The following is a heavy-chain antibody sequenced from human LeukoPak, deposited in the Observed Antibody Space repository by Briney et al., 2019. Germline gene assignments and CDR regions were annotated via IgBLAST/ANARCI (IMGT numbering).Heavy chain of an antibody. D-gene: IGHD3-3*01. CDR3: ARRTLELVNIDY. Sequence: SETLSLTCAVYGGSFSGYYWSWIRQPPGKGLEWIGEINHSGSTNYNPSLKSRVTISVDTSKNQFSLKLSSVTAADTAVYYCARRTLELVNIDYWGQGTLVTVSS. CDR1: GGSFSGYY. J-gene: IGHJ4*02. CDR2: INHSGST. V-gene: IGHV4-34*01.